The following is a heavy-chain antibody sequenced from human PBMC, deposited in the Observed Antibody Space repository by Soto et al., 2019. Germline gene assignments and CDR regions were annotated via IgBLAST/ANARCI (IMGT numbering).Heavy chain of an antibody. CDR1: GFTFSNAW. D-gene: IGHD6-6*01. CDR3: TTGCEYSSSSDPCDHYYGMDV. V-gene: IGHV3-15*01. CDR2: IKSKTDGGTT. J-gene: IGHJ6*02. Sequence: PGGSLRLSCAASGFTFSNAWMSWVRQAPGKGLEWVGRIKSKTDGGTTDYAAPVKGRFTISRDDSKNTLYLQMNSLKTEDTAVYYCTTGCEYSSSSDPCDHYYGMDVWGQGTTVTVSS.